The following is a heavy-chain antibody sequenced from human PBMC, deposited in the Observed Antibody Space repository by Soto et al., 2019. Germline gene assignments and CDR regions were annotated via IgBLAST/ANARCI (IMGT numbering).Heavy chain of an antibody. J-gene: IGHJ6*02. CDR1: GGTFSSYA. Sequence: QVQLVQSGAEVKKPGSSVKFSCKASGGTFSSYAISWVRQAPGQGLEWMGGIIPIFGTANYAQKFQGRVTITADESTSTAYMELSSLRSEDTAVYYCASQRADRGVIPYYGMDVWGQGTTVSVSS. CDR3: ASQRADRGVIPYYGMDV. CDR2: IIPIFGTA. D-gene: IGHD3-10*01. V-gene: IGHV1-69*12.